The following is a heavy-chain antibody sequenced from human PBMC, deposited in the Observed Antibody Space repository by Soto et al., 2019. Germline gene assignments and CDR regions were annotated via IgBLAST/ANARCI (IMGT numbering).Heavy chain of an antibody. CDR1: GFTFINYA. D-gene: IGHD2-2*01. CDR3: ARKILGSTSRPNYWSVDL. J-gene: IGHJ2*01. Sequence: EVQLLESGGGLVQPGGSLRLSCAGSGFTFINYAMNWVRQAPGKGLEWVSSISGGGDATFFADSVRGRFTISRDNSKNTVTLQMNSPGVDDTAVYYCARKILGSTSRPNYWSVDLWGRGTLVTVSS. CDR2: ISGGGDAT. V-gene: IGHV3-23*01.